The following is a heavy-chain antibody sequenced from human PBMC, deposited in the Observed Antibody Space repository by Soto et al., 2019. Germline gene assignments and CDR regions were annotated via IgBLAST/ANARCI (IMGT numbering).Heavy chain of an antibody. J-gene: IGHJ1*01. V-gene: IGHV1-46*01. CDR1: GYKFTTYF. CDR3: VRGYCTTSHCPGDFQF. Sequence: GSVKVSCKASGYKFTTYFIHWVRQAPGQGLEWMGMIHPSGDTGYAQKFRGRVTMTIDTSTTTAYMELRNLTSEDTAVYFSVRGYCTTSHCPGDFQFWGQGTMVTVSS. D-gene: IGHD2-15*01. CDR2: IHPSGDT.